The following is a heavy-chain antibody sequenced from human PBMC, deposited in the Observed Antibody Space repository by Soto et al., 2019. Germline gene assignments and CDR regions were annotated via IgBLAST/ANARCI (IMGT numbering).Heavy chain of an antibody. CDR2: IYYSGST. CDR1: GGSISSGGYY. D-gene: IGHD3-10*01. CDR3: AREKSMVRGVPSNWFDP. V-gene: IGHV4-31*03. Sequence: PSETLSLTCTVSGGSISSGGYYWSWIRQHPGKGLEWIGYIYYSGSTYYNPSLKSRVTISVDTSKNQFSLKLSSVTAADTAVYDCAREKSMVRGVPSNWFDPWGQGTLVTVSS. J-gene: IGHJ5*02.